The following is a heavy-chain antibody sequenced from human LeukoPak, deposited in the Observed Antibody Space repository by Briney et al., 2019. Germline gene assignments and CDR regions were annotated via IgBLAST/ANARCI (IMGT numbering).Heavy chain of an antibody. J-gene: IGHJ4*02. Sequence: SVKVSCKASGGTFSSYAINWVRQAPGQGLEWMGRIIPILGITNYTQRFQGRVTITADKSTSTAYMELSSLRSEDTAVYYCARVEDCSNGICPFDYWGQGTLVTVHS. V-gene: IGHV1-69*04. CDR1: GGTFSSYA. CDR3: ARVEDCSNGICPFDY. D-gene: IGHD2-8*01. CDR2: IIPILGIT.